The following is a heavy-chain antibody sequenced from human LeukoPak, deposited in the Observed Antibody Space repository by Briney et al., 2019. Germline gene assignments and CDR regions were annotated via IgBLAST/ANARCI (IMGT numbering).Heavy chain of an antibody. V-gene: IGHV4-59*08. CDR3: ARLVRGVMGENWFDP. J-gene: IGHJ5*02. Sequence: SETLSLTCTVSGGSPSSYYWSRIRQPPGKGLEWIGYIYYSGSTNYNPSLKSRVTISVDASKNQFSLKLSSVTAADTAVYYCARLVRGVMGENWFDPWGQGTLVTVSS. D-gene: IGHD3-10*02. CDR2: IYYSGST. CDR1: GGSPSSYY.